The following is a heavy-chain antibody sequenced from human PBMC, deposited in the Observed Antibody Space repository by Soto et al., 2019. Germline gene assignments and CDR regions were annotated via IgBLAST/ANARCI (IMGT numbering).Heavy chain of an antibody. J-gene: IGHJ4*02. CDR3: ARSEGYYFDY. V-gene: IGHV3-74*01. CDR2: INSDGSST. CDR1: GFTFSNAW. Sequence: GGSLRLSCAASGFTFSNAWMHWVRQAPGKGLVWVSRINSDGSSTSNADSVKGRFTISRDNAKNTLFLQMNSLRAEDTAVYYCARSEGYYFDYWGQGTLVTVSS.